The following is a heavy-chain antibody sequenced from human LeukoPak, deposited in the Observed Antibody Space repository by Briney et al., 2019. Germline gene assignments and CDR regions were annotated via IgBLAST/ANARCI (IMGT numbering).Heavy chain of an antibody. CDR3: AIMVYAIHESAYFDY. V-gene: IGHV1-69*06. Sequence: ASVRVSCKASGGTFSSYAISWVRQAPGQGLEWMGGIIPIFGTASYAQKFQGRVTITADKSTSTAYMELSSLRSEDTAVYYCAIMVYAIHESAYFDYWGQGTLVTVSS. CDR2: IIPIFGTA. D-gene: IGHD2-8*01. J-gene: IGHJ4*02. CDR1: GGTFSSYA.